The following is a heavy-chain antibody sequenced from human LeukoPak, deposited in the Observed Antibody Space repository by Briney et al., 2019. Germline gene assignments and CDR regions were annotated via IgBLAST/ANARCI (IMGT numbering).Heavy chain of an antibody. CDR3: ARRRYYDFWSDKLGVV. Sequence: SETLSLTCTFSGGSISSSSHYWGWIRQPPGKRLEWIGSLFYSGNTYYNPSLKSRLTISVDTSKNQFSLKLSSVTAADTAVYYCARRRYYDFWSDKLGVVWGQGTLVTVSS. CDR1: GGSISSSSHY. V-gene: IGHV4-39*01. D-gene: IGHD3-3*01. CDR2: LFYSGNT. J-gene: IGHJ4*02.